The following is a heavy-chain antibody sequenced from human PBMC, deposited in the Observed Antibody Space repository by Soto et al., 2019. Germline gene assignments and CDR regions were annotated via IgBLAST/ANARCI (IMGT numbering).Heavy chain of an antibody. V-gene: IGHV3-30*18. CDR2: ISYDGRNK. CDR1: GHTFSSYG. D-gene: IGHD3-16*02. J-gene: IGHJ4*02. Sequence: GGSLRLSCAASGHTFSSYGMHWVRQAPGKGLEWVAAISYDGRNKNYADSVEGRFTISRDNSKNTLYLQMNSLRAEDTAVYYCAKALGELSPESFDYWGQGILVTVSS. CDR3: AKALGELSPESFDY.